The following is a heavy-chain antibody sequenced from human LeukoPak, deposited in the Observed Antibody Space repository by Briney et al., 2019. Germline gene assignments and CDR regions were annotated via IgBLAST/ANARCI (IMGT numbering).Heavy chain of an antibody. J-gene: IGHJ4*02. CDR2: INPNSGGT. V-gene: IGHV1-2*02. D-gene: IGHD5-18*01. CDR3: IYSYGEGYLDY. CDR1: GYTFTCYY. Sequence: GASVKVSCKASGYTFTCYYMHWVRQAPRHGLEWMGWINPNSGGTNYAQKFQGRVTMTRDTSISTAYMELSRLRSDDTAVYYCIYSYGEGYLDYWGQGTLVTVSS.